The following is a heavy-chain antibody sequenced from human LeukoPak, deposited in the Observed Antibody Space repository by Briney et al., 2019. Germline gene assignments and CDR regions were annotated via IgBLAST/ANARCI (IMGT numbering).Heavy chain of an antibody. D-gene: IGHD5-18*01. CDR3: ARGELDTAMVVSYYFDY. CDR1: GFTFSSYS. V-gene: IGHV3-21*01. Sequence: GGSLRLSCAASGFTFSSYSMNWVRQAPGKGLEWVSSISSSSSYIYYADSVKGRFTISRDNAKNSLYLQMNSLRAEDTAVYYCARGELDTAMVVSYYFDYWGQGTLVTVSS. J-gene: IGHJ4*02. CDR2: ISSSSSYI.